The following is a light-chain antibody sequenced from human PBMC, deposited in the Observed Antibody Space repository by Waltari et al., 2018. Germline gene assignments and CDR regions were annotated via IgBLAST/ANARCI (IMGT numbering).Light chain of an antibody. Sequence: EIVLSRTPGTLSLSLGERATLSGRASQSLRIYLAWYLHKPGQAPRLLIYHASTRATGIPDRFSGSGSGTDFSLTISRLEPEDFAVYYCQQYDGLPVTFGQGTKVEIK. V-gene: IGKV3-20*01. CDR2: HAS. CDR3: QQYDGLPVT. CDR1: QSLRIY. J-gene: IGKJ1*01.